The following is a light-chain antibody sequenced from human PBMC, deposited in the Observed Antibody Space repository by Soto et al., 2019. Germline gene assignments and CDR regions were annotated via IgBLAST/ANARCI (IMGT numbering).Light chain of an antibody. CDR2: DAS. J-gene: IGKJ4*01. CDR1: QSVSSSY. Sequence: DIVLTQSPGTLSLSPGERATLSCRASQSVSSSYLAWYQQKPGQAPRLLIYDASNRATGIPARFSVSGSGTDFTLTISSLEPEDFAVDYCQQRSNWLTFGGGTKVDIK. CDR3: QQRSNWLT. V-gene: IGKV3-11*01.